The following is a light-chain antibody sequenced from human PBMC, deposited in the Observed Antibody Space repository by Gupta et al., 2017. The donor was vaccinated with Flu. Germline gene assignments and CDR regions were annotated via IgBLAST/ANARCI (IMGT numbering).Light chain of an antibody. CDR1: QCRVYNDRSTY. CDR2: QVS. V-gene: IGKV2-30*01. Sequence: TLVPAASRDSGSSQCRVYNDRSTYLHWYQQRPGQSPKRLIYQVSYRQSGVPDRFSGSGSGTDFTLKISRVEAEDVGVYYCMQGERWTWAFGHGTKVEIK. CDR3: MQGERWTWA. J-gene: IGKJ1*01.